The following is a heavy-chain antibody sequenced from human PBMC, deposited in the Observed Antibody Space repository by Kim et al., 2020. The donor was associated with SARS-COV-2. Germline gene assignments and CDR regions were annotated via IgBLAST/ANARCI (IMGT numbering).Heavy chain of an antibody. Sequence: GGSLRLSFAASGFTFDDYGMSWVRQAPGKGLEWVSGINWNGGSTGYADSVKGRFTISRDNAKNSLYLQMNSLIAEDTALYYCARDGSSSWYEGGWFDPWGQGTLVTVSS. D-gene: IGHD6-13*01. J-gene: IGHJ5*02. CDR3: ARDGSSSWYEGGWFDP. CDR1: GFTFDDYG. V-gene: IGHV3-20*03. CDR2: INWNGGST.